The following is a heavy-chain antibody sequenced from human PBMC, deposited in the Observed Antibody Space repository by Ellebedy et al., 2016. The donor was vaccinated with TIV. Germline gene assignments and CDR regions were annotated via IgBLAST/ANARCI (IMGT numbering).Heavy chain of an antibody. CDR1: GFTLIGYY. V-gene: IGHV1-2*04. J-gene: IGHJ4*02. D-gene: IGHD3-3*01. Sequence: AASVKVSCKASGFTLIGYYIHWVRQAPGQGLEWMGWINSDTGDTNYAQKFRGWVTMTRDTSISTAYMELRSLRSDDTAVYYCARVGAAYGGSLDYWGQGTLVTVSS. CDR3: ARVGAAYGGSLDY. CDR2: INSDTGDT.